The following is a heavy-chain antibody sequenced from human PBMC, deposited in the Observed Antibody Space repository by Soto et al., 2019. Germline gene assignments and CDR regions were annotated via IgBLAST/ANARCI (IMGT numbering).Heavy chain of an antibody. D-gene: IGHD7-27*01. V-gene: IGHV4-34*01. Sequence: PSETLSLTCAVYGGSFSGYYWSWIRQPPGKGLEWIGEINHSGSTNYNPSLKSRVTISVDTSKNQFSLKLSSVTAADTAVYYCARLANWGSYYFDYWGQGTLVTVSS. CDR2: INHSGST. J-gene: IGHJ4*02. CDR1: GGSFSGYY. CDR3: ARLANWGSYYFDY.